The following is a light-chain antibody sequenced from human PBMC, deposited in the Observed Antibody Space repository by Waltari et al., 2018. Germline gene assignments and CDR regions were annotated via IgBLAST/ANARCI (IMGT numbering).Light chain of an antibody. J-gene: IGKJ2*03. CDR1: HSISIW. CDR3: QHYSSYSS. CDR2: HTS. Sequence: DIQMTQSPSTLSASVGDRVTITCRASHSISIWLAWYQQKPGRAPKLLIYHTSILESGVPSRFSGSASGTEFTLTISSLQPDDFATYYCQHYSSYSSFGQGTKLEI. V-gene: IGKV1-5*03.